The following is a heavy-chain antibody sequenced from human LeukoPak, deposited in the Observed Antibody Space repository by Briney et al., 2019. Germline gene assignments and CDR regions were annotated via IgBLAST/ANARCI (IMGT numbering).Heavy chain of an antibody. CDR3: ARDPLAAAGTGGPDY. CDR1: GGSISSSNW. Sequence: SGTLSLTCAVSGGSISSSNWWSWVRQPPGKGLEWIGEIYHSGSTNYNPSLKSRVTISVDKSKNQFSLKLSSVTAADTAVYYCARDPLAAAGTGGPDYWGQGTLVTVSS. CDR2: IYHSGST. D-gene: IGHD6-13*01. V-gene: IGHV4-4*02. J-gene: IGHJ4*02.